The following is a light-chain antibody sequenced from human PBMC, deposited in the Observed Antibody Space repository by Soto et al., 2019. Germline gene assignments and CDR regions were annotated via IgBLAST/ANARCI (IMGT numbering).Light chain of an antibody. CDR3: QQYNQWPPYP. J-gene: IGKJ2*01. CDR2: GAS. V-gene: IGKV3-15*01. Sequence: EIVMTQSPATVSVSPVERATRSWRARQRVNSNLAWYQQKPGQAPRLLLYGASTRPTGIPARFSGSGSGTEFTLTISRLQSEDFAVYNYQQYNQWPPYPFGQGTKLELK. CDR1: QRVNSN.